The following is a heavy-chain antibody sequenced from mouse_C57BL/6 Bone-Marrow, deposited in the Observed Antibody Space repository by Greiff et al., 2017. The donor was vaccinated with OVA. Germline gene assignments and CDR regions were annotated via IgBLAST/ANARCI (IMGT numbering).Heavy chain of an antibody. V-gene: IGHV1-50*01. CDR1: GYTFTSYW. D-gene: IGHD1-1*01. J-gene: IGHJ2*01. CDR2: IDPSDSYT. CDR3: ARLLGDY. Sequence: VQLQQPGAELVKPGASVKLSCKASGYTFTSYWMQWVKQRPGQGLEWIGEIDPSDSYTNYNQKFKGKATLTVDTSSSTAYMQLSSLTSEDSAVYYCARLLGDYWGQGTTLTVSS.